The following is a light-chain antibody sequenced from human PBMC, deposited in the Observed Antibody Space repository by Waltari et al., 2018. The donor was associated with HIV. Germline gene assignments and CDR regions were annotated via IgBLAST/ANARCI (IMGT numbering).Light chain of an antibody. CDR3: AAWDDSLNAWV. Sequence: QSVLTQPPSASGTPGQRPSISCSGSSSNTGSNIVTWYQQLPGTAPKLLIYSNNQRPSGVPDRFSGSKSGTSASLAISGLQSEDEADYYCAAWDDSLNAWVFGGGTELTVL. J-gene: IGLJ3*02. CDR1: SSNTGSNI. V-gene: IGLV1-44*01. CDR2: SNN.